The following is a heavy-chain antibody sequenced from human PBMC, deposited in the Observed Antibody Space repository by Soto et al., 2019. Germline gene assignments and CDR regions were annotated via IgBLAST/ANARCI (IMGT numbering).Heavy chain of an antibody. CDR1: GFTFTNHA. CDR3: ARGMRRWELLGH. Sequence: QVQLVESGGGVVQPGKSLRLSCAASGFTFTNHAMHWVRQAPGKGLEWVAAIWYDGTIKYYADSVKGRLTISRDNSKNTLYLQMTSLRAEDTAIYYCARGMRRWELLGHWGQGTPVTVSS. J-gene: IGHJ4*02. CDR2: IWYDGTIK. D-gene: IGHD1-26*01. V-gene: IGHV3-33*01.